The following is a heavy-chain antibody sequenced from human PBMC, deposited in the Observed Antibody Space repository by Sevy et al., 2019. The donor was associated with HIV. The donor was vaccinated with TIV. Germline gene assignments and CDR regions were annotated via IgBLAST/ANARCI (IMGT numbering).Heavy chain of an antibody. CDR2: IIPIFGTA. J-gene: IGHJ6*02. V-gene: IGHV1-69*13. D-gene: IGHD2-15*01. CDR1: GGTFSSYA. Sequence: ASVKVSCKASGGTFSSYAISWVRQATGQGLEWMGGIIPIFGTANYAQKFQGRVTITADESTSTAYMELSSLRSEDTAVYYCARVGCSGGSCQGAKLYYYYYGMDVWGQGTTVTVSS. CDR3: ARVGCSGGSCQGAKLYYYYYGMDV.